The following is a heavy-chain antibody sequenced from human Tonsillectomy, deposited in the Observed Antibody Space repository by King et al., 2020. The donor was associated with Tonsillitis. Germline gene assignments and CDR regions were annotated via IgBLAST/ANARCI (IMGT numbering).Heavy chain of an antibody. V-gene: IGHV1-46*01. Sequence: VQLVQSGAEVKKPGASVKVSCKASGYSFTSYYMDWVRQTPGQGLEWMGIINPSGGSTSYAQKFQGRVTMTRDTSTSTVYMELSSLRSEDTALYYCARGYVDIVATTAYWGQATLLTVPS. CDR1: GYSFTSYY. D-gene: IGHD5-12*01. CDR2: INPSGGST. CDR3: ARGYVDIVATTAY. J-gene: IGHJ1*01.